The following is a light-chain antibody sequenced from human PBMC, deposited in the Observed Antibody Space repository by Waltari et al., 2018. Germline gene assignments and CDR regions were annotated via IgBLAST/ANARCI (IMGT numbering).Light chain of an antibody. CDR3: QQYYSTPLT. CDR1: QSVLYSPNNKNY. V-gene: IGKV4-1*01. J-gene: IGKJ4*01. CDR2: WAS. Sequence: DIVMTQSPDSLAVSLGERASINCKSSQSVLYSPNNKNYLAWYQQKPGQAPKLLIYWASTRESGVPNRFSGSGSGTDFSFTISGLQAEDVAVYYCQQYYSTPLTFGGGTKVEIK.